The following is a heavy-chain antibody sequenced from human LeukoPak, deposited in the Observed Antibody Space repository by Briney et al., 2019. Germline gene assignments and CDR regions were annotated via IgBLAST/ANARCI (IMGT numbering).Heavy chain of an antibody. CDR1: GYTFTSYY. CDR2: INPSGGST. V-gene: IGHV1-46*01. CDR3: ARVEPYDFWSGYYNIDY. Sequence: GASVKVSCKASGYTFTSYYMHWVRQAPGQGLEWMGIINPSGGSTSYAQKFQGRVTMTRDTSTSTAYMELSSLRSEDTAVYYCARVEPYDFWSGYYNIDYWGQGTLVTVSS. D-gene: IGHD3-3*01. J-gene: IGHJ4*02.